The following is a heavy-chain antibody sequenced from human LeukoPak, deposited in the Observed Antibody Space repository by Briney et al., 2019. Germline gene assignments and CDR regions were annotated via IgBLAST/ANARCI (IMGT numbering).Heavy chain of an antibody. V-gene: IGHV4-38-2*02. CDR1: GYSISRGYY. CDR2: MYYSGST. J-gene: IGHJ4*02. CDR3: ARGGSYYSYYFDY. Sequence: SETLSLTCTVSGYSISRGYYWGWIRQPQGKGLGWIGWMYYSGSTYYNPSLKSRVTISVDTSKNQFSLKPSSVTAADTAVYYCARGGSYYSYYFDYWGQGTLVTVSS. D-gene: IGHD1-26*01.